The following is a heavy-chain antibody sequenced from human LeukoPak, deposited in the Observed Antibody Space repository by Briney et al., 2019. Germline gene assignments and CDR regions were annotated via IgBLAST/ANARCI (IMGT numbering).Heavy chain of an antibody. J-gene: IGHJ4*02. V-gene: IGHV3-43*01. D-gene: IGHD3-10*01. CDR3: AKGKNTGSYLSHVDY. CDR2: ITWDGGST. Sequence: GGSLRPSCAASGFTFDDYTMHWVRQAPGKGLEWVSLITWDGGSTYYADSVKGRFTISRDNSKNSLYLQMNSLRTEDTALYYCAKGKNTGSYLSHVDYWGQGTLVTVSS. CDR1: GFTFDDYT.